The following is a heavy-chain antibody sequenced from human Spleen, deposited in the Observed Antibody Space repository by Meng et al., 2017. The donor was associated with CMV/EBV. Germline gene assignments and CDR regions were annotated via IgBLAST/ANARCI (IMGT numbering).Heavy chain of an antibody. Sequence: GESLKISCTASGFTFNTYWMHWVRQAPGKGLAWVSRIIRDGGTTDYADSVKCRVTISRDNSKNRLYLQMNSLRAEDPAIYYCARESCSDTRCYFDFYGMDVWGQGTTVTVSS. J-gene: IGHJ6*02. CDR2: IIRDGGTT. CDR1: GFTFNTYW. CDR3: ARESCSDTRCYFDFYGMDV. D-gene: IGHD2-2*01. V-gene: IGHV3-74*01.